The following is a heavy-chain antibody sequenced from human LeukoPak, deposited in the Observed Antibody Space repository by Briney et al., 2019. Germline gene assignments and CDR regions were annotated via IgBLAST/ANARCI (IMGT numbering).Heavy chain of an antibody. D-gene: IGHD5-18*01. CDR2: ISSSGSTI. Sequence: GGSLRLSCAASGFTFSSYEMNWVRQAPGKGLEWVSYISSSGSTIYYADSVKSRFTISRDNAENSLYLQMNSLRAEDTAVYYCGRYSYGYGSRLGYWGQGTLVTVSS. CDR1: GFTFSSYE. J-gene: IGHJ4*02. V-gene: IGHV3-48*03. CDR3: GRYSYGYGSRLGY.